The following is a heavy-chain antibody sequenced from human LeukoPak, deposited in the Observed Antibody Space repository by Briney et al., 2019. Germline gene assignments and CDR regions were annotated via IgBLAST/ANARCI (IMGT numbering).Heavy chain of an antibody. Sequence: SETLSLTCTVSGGSISSYYWSWIRQPPGKGLEWIGYIYYSGSTNYIPSLKSRVTISVDTSKNQFSLKLSSVTAADTAVYYCAGLPGYSSGWYRGYWYFDLWGRGTLVTVSS. J-gene: IGHJ2*01. CDR2: IYYSGST. CDR3: AGLPGYSSGWYRGYWYFDL. V-gene: IGHV4-59*01. D-gene: IGHD6-19*01. CDR1: GGSISSYY.